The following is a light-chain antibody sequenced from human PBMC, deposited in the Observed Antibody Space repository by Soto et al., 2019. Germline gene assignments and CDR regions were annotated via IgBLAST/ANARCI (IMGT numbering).Light chain of an antibody. CDR1: QSVSSSY. V-gene: IGKV3-20*01. Sequence: EIVLTQSPGNLSLSPGERATLSCRASQSVSSSYLAWYQQKPGQATRLLIYGASSRATGIPDRFSGSGSGTDFTLTISRLEPEDFAVYYCQQYGSSQTFGQGTKVEIK. CDR2: GAS. J-gene: IGKJ1*01. CDR3: QQYGSSQT.